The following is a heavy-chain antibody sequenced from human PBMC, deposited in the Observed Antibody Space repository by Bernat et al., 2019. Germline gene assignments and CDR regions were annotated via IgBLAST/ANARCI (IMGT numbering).Heavy chain of an antibody. D-gene: IGHD2-21*01. J-gene: IGHJ6*02. V-gene: IGHV3-33*01. CDR2: IWYDGGNK. CDR3: ARASRPTGDSPYYYSMDV. Sequence: QVQLVESGGGVVQPGRSLRLSCAASGFTFSTYGMHWVRQAPGKGLEWVAVIWYDGGNKYYGDSVKGRFTISRDNSKNTLHLQMNSLRAEDTAVYYCARASRPTGDSPYYYSMDVWGQGTTVTVSS. CDR1: GFTFSTYG.